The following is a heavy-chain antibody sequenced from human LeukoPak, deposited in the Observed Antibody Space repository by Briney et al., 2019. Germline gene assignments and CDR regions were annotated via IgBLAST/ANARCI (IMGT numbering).Heavy chain of an antibody. CDR1: GSTFTSYG. Sequence: ASVKVSCKASGSTFTSYGISWVRQAPGQGLEWMGWISAYNGNTNYAQKLQGRVTMTTDTSTSTAYMELRSLRSDDTAVYYCAREREGIAVAGTFDYWGQGTLVTVSS. CDR3: AREREGIAVAGTFDY. CDR2: ISAYNGNT. J-gene: IGHJ4*02. D-gene: IGHD6-19*01. V-gene: IGHV1-18*01.